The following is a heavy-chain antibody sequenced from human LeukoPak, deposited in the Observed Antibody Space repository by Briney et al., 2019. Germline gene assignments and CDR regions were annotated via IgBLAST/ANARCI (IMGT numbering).Heavy chain of an antibody. Sequence: ASVEVSCKASGGTFSSYAISWVRQAPGQGLEWMGGIIPIFGTANYAQKFQGRVTITADESTSTAYMELSSLRSEDTAVYYCARDWDYDSRRYAFDIWGQGTMVTVSS. D-gene: IGHD3-22*01. J-gene: IGHJ3*02. CDR3: ARDWDYDSRRYAFDI. V-gene: IGHV1-69*13. CDR2: IIPIFGTA. CDR1: GGTFSSYA.